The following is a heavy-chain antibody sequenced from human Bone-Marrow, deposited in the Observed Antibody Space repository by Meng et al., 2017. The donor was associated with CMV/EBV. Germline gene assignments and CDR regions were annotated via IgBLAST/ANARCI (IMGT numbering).Heavy chain of an antibody. V-gene: IGHV1-69*02. D-gene: IGHD5-18*01. J-gene: IGHJ4*02. Sequence: KVSCKASGGTFSSYTISWVRQAPGQGLEWMGRIIPILGIANYAQKFQGRVTITADKSTSTAYMELSSLRSEDTAVYYCARARGAVDTAMVMGYWGPGKLVSVSS. CDR1: GGTFSSYT. CDR2: IIPILGIA. CDR3: ARARGAVDTAMVMGY.